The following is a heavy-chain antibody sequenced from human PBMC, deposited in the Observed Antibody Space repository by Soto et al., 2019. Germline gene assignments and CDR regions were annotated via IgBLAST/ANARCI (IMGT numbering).Heavy chain of an antibody. CDR2: NYYTGTT. CDR1: GGSISIGGYY. Sequence: VQLQESGPGLVKPSQTLSLSCAVSGGSISIGGYYWSWIRQHPGKGLEWIVYNYYTGTTYYKSSFKSRVVMSVDTSKNQFSLNLTSVTAADTAVYYCAGDQWFGEPRSQYNWFDSWGQGILVTVAS. V-gene: IGHV4-31*11. CDR3: AGDQWFGEPRSQYNWFDS. J-gene: IGHJ5*01. D-gene: IGHD3-10*01.